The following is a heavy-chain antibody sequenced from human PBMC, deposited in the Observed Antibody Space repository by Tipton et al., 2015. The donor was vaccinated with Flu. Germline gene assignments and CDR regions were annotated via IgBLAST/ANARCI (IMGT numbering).Heavy chain of an antibody. D-gene: IGHD1-26*01. V-gene: IGHV3-48*01. Sequence: GSLRLSCAASGFTFSSYSMNWVRQAPGKGLEWVSYISSSSSTIYYADSVKGRFTISRDNSKNTLYLQMNSLRAEDTAVYYCANNIVGATPWGQGTLVTVSS. J-gene: IGHJ5*02. CDR1: GFTFSSYS. CDR3: ANNIVGATP. CDR2: ISSSSSTI.